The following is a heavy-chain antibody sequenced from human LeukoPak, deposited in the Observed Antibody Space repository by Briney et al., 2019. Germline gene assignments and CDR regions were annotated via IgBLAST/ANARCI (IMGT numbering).Heavy chain of an antibody. J-gene: IGHJ5*02. CDR1: GFTFSNYE. CDR2: ISSSNYI. Sequence: GGSLRLSCAASGFTFSNYEMNWVRQAPGKGLEWVSSISSSNYIYYADSVKGRFTISRDNAKNSLYLQMNSLRAEDTAVYYCARDPSSGWYLKGWFDPWGQGTLVTVSS. CDR3: ARDPSSGWYLKGWFDP. D-gene: IGHD6-19*01. V-gene: IGHV3-69-1*01.